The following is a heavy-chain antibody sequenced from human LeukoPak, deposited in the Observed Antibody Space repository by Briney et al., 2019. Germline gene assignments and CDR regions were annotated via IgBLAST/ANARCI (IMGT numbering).Heavy chain of an antibody. Sequence: GGSLRLSCAASGFTFSSYSMNWVRQAPGKGLEWVSSISSSSSYIYYADSVKGRFTISRDNAKNSLYLQMNSLRAEDTAVYYCARGPDPLIVVVPAAIPLDYWGQGTLVTVSS. CDR2: ISSSSSYI. V-gene: IGHV3-21*01. CDR3: ARGPDPLIVVVPAAIPLDY. CDR1: GFTFSSYS. D-gene: IGHD2-2*01. J-gene: IGHJ4*02.